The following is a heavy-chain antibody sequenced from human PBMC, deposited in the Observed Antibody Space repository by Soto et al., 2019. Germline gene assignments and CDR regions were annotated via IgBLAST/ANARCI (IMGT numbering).Heavy chain of an antibody. CDR3: ARGLSIVGATPVVGSIYYFDY. CDR2: INHSGST. Sequence: QVQLQQWGAGLLKPSETLSLTCAVYGGSFSGYYWSWIRQPPGKGLEWIGEINHSGSTNYNPSLKSRVTISVDTSKNQFSVKLSSVTAADTAVYYCARGLSIVGATPVVGSIYYFDYWGQGTLVTVSS. V-gene: IGHV4-34*01. CDR1: GGSFSGYY. J-gene: IGHJ4*02. D-gene: IGHD1-26*01.